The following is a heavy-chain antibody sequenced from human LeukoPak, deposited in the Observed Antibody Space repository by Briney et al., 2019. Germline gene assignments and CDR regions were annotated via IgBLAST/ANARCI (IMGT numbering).Heavy chain of an antibody. D-gene: IGHD5-18*01. J-gene: IGHJ6*02. CDR1: GFTFSSYA. V-gene: IGHV3-23*01. Sequence: PGGSLRLSCAASGFTFSSYAMSWVRQAPGKGLEWVSAISGSGGSTYYADSVKGRFTISRDNSKNTLYLQMNSLRAEDTAVYYCAKGGGCSYGPRDYYYYGMDVWGQGTTVTVSS. CDR2: ISGSGGST. CDR3: AKGGGCSYGPRDYYYYGMDV.